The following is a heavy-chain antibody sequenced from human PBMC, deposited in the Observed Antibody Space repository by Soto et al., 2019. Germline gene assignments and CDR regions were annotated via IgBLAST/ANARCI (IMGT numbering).Heavy chain of an antibody. CDR1: GASISSRSYY. D-gene: IGHD1-20*01. Sequence: QLQLQESGPGLVRPSETLSLTCTVSGASISSRSYYWGWIRQPPGKGLEWIGSFDYYGTPYYNPSLKSRVTIAVDTSKNHLPLTLSSVTAADTAIYYCARQDNCNDPWGQGTLVTVSS. CDR2: FDYYGTP. J-gene: IGHJ5*02. V-gene: IGHV4-39*01. CDR3: ARQDNCNDP.